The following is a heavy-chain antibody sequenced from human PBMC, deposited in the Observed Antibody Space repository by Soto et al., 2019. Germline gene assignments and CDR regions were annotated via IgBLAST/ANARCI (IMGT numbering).Heavy chain of an antibody. CDR1: GFTFNMHG. Sequence: QVQLVESGGGVVQPGRSLRLSCAASGFTFNMHGMHWVRQAPGKGLEWVAVISTDGSYKYHVDSVKGRFTISRDNSNNTLDLQMNSLKTEDTGIYYCAKDQRIVGSTRGYIDYWGQGTLVAVSS. CDR2: ISTDGSYK. J-gene: IGHJ4*02. V-gene: IGHV3-30*18. CDR3: AKDQRIVGSTRGYIDY. D-gene: IGHD1-26*01.